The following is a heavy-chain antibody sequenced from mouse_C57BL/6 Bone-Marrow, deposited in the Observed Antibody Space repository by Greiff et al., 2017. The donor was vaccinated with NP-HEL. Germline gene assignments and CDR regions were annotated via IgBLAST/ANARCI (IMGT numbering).Heavy chain of an antibody. CDR2: ISDGGSYT. CDR3: ARDREGNFDWYFDV. Sequence: EVKLMESGGGLVKPGGSLKLSCAASGFTFSSYAMSWVRQTPEKRLEWVATISDGGSYTYYPDNVKGRFTISRENAKNNLYLQMSHLKSEDTAMYYCARDREGNFDWYFDVWGTGTTVTVSS. J-gene: IGHJ1*03. V-gene: IGHV5-4*01. CDR1: GFTFSSYA. D-gene: IGHD2-1*01.